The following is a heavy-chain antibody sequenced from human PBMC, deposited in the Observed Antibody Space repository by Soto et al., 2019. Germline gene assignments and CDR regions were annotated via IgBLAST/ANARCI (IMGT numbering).Heavy chain of an antibody. V-gene: IGHV1-69*17. CDR3: ARESLGAKGADH. D-gene: IGHD3-16*01. CDR1: GDTFNSYL. CDR2: IIPIIRVT. J-gene: IGHJ4*02. Sequence: QVQLVQSGAEVKRPGSSVKVSCESSGDTFNSYLISWVRQAPGQGLEWMGGIIPIIRVTHYAQKFQGRVTISELSSTGTAYMELTNLGFEATAIYYCARESLGAKGADHWGQGTMVTVSS.